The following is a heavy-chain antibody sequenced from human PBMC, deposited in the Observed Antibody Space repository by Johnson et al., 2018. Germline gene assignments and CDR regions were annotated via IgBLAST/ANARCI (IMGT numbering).Heavy chain of an antibody. Sequence: QVQLVEAGGGLVKPGGSMRLSCAASGFIFSDYYMTWIRQAPGKGLEWGSHIRSSGRSIYAADSVKGRFTISRDNAKNSRYLQMNSLRVEETAVYYWARVGGGSPYYYYAMDVWGQGTTVTVSS. D-gene: IGHD3-16*01. CDR2: IRSSGRSI. CDR3: ARVGGGSPYYYYAMDV. V-gene: IGHV3-11*01. J-gene: IGHJ6*02. CDR1: GFIFSDYY.